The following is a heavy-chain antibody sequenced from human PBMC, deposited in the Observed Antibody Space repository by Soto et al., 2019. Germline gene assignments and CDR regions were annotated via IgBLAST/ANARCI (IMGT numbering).Heavy chain of an antibody. CDR2: ISRSSSTT. CDR1: GFTFSSYS. Sequence: GGSLRLSCAASGFTFSSYSMNWVRQAPGKGLEWVSYISRSSSTTYYADSVKGRFTISRDNAKNSLYLQMNSLRDEDTAVYFCVRDSDYSDSSAYYAEYFQHWGQGTLVSVSS. V-gene: IGHV3-48*02. D-gene: IGHD3-22*01. CDR3: VRDSDYSDSSAYYAEYFQH. J-gene: IGHJ1*01.